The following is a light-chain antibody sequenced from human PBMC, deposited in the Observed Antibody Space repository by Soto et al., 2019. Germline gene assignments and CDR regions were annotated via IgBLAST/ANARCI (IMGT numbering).Light chain of an antibody. J-gene: IGLJ1*01. V-gene: IGLV2-14*01. CDR3: GSWDSSLSAYV. Sequence: QSALTQPASVSGSPGQSITISCTGTSGDIGSYTYVSWYQQYPGKAPKLLISEVTNRPSGVSNRFSGSKSGNTASLTISGLQAEDEAHYYCGSWDSSLSAYVFGTGTKVTVL. CDR1: SGDIGSYTY. CDR2: EVT.